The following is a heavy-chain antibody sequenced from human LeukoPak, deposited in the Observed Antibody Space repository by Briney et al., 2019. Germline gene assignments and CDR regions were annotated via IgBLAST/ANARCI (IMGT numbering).Heavy chain of an antibody. D-gene: IGHD1-26*01. J-gene: IGHJ4*02. V-gene: IGHV3-15*01. CDR1: GFTFSNAW. Sequence: GGSLRLSCAASGFTFSNAWMSWVRQAPGKGLEWVGRIKSKTDGETTDYAAPVKGRFTISRDDSKNTLYLQMNSLKTEDTAVYYCSAESGSRFDYWGQGTLVTVSS. CDR3: SAESGSRFDY. CDR2: IKSKTDGETT.